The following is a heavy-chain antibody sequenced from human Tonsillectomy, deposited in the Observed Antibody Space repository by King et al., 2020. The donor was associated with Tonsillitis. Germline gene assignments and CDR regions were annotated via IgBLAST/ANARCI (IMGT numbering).Heavy chain of an antibody. J-gene: IGHJ4*02. CDR3: ARGRVGAWYYFDL. Sequence: VQLVESGAEMKKPGASVKVSCKISGYTFTAYYIHWLRQAPGQGLEWMGWITPNSGGTNYAQKFQGRVIITRDTSVSTTYMEVSSLTSDDTAVYFCARGRVGAWYYFDLWGQGSLVTVSS. CDR1: GYTFTAYY. D-gene: IGHD6-19*01. CDR2: ITPNSGGT. V-gene: IGHV1-2*02.